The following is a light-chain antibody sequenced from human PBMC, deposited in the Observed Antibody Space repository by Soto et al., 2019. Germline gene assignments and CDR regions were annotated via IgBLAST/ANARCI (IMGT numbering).Light chain of an antibody. V-gene: IGKV3-20*01. CDR2: GAS. Sequence: SVLTQSPGALSLSQGERATLSCRASQSVSSSYLAWYQHKPGRAPRLLIDGASSRATGIPDRFSGSGSGTDFTLTISRLEPEDFAVYYCQQYGSSPGTFGQGTRLAI. J-gene: IGKJ5*01. CDR3: QQYGSSPGT. CDR1: QSVSSSY.